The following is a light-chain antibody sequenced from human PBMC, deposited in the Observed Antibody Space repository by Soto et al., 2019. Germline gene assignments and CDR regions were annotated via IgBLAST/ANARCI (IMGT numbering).Light chain of an antibody. CDR3: SPYTSSSTLYV. CDR1: SSDVGGYNY. V-gene: IGLV2-14*01. J-gene: IGLJ1*01. Sequence: QSALTQPASVSGSPGQSITISCTGTSSDVGGYNYVSWYQQHPGKAPKLMIYEVSNRPSGVSHRFSGSKSGNTASLTISGLQAEDEADYYCSPYTSSSTLYVFGTGTKLTVL. CDR2: EVS.